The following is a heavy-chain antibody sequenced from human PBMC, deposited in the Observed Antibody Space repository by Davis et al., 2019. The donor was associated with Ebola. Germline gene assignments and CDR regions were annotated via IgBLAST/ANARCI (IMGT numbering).Heavy chain of an antibody. V-gene: IGHV3-53*01. D-gene: IGHD4-17*01. Sequence: PGGSLRLSCAASGFTVSSNYMSWVRQAPGKGLEWVSVIYSGGFTYYADSVKGRVTISRDNAKNTLYLQMNSLRAEDTAVYYCARVAYGDSWRWFDPWGQGTLVTVSS. J-gene: IGHJ5*02. CDR2: IYSGGFT. CDR3: ARVAYGDSWRWFDP. CDR1: GFTVSSNY.